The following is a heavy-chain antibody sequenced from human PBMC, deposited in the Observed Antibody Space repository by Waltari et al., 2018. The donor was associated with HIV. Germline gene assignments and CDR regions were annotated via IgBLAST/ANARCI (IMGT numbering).Heavy chain of an antibody. V-gene: IGHV3-33*01. Sequence: QVQLVESGGGVVQPGRSLRLSCAASGFTFSSYGMPWVRQAPGKGLEWVAVIWYDGSNKYYADSVKGRFTISRDNSKNTLYLQMNSLRAEDTAVYYCARGGSVATSLTNWFDPWGQGTLVTVSS. J-gene: IGHJ5*02. D-gene: IGHD5-12*01. CDR1: GFTFSSYG. CDR2: IWYDGSNK. CDR3: ARGGSVATSLTNWFDP.